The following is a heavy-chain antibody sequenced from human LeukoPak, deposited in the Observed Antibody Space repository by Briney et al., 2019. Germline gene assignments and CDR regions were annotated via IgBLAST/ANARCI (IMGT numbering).Heavy chain of an antibody. J-gene: IGHJ4*02. CDR1: GGSISSGGYY. D-gene: IGHD1-26*01. CDR3: VRDSGSYYFDY. V-gene: IGHV4-31*03. Sequence: SETLSLTCTVSGGSISSGGYYWSWIRQHPGKGLEWIGNIYYSGSTHYNPSLKSRITMSVDTSKNQFSLKLSSVTAADTAVYYCVRDSGSYYFDYWGQGTLVTVSS. CDR2: IYYSGST.